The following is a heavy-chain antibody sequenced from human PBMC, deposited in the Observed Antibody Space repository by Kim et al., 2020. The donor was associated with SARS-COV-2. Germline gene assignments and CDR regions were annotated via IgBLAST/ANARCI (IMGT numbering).Heavy chain of an antibody. V-gene: IGHV3-13*01. CDR2: IGTAGDT. CDR3: ARGYSSSWYWAFDI. J-gene: IGHJ3*02. CDR1: GFTFSSYD. D-gene: IGHD6-13*01. Sequence: GGSLRLSCAASGFTFSSYDMHWVRQATGKGLEWVSAIGTAGDTYYPGSVKGRFTISRENAKNSLHLQMNSLRAGDTAVYYCARGYSSSWYWAFDIWGQGTMVTVSS.